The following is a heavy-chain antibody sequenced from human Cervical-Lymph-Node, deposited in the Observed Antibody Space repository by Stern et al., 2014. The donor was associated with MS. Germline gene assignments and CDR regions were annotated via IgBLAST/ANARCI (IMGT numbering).Heavy chain of an antibody. CDR3: ARPLRGVNNAFDM. Sequence: ELQLVESGGEVKKSGESLKISCEGSGYDFPTYWIGWVRQMPGKGLELMGHIDPADSDTRYSPSGQGLVTISADKSLNTAYLQWSSLKASDTAMYYCARPLRGVNNAFDMWGQGTMVTVSS. J-gene: IGHJ3*02. CDR1: GYDFPTYW. D-gene: IGHD3-10*01. V-gene: IGHV5-51*01. CDR2: IDPADSDT.